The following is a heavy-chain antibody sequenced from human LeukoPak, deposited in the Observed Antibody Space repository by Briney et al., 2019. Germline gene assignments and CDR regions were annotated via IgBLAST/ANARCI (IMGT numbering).Heavy chain of an antibody. CDR1: GGFFSGYY. D-gene: IGHD6-19*01. V-gene: IGHV4-34*01. J-gene: IGHJ4*02. Sequence: PSETLSLTCAVYGGFFSGYYWSWIRQPPGKGLEWIGEINHSGSTNYNPSLKSRVTISVDTSKNQFSLKLSSVTAADTAVYYCARGVKRSNHKQWLVRRYYFDYWGQGTLVTVSS. CDR3: ARGVKRSNHKQWLVRRYYFDY. CDR2: INHSGST.